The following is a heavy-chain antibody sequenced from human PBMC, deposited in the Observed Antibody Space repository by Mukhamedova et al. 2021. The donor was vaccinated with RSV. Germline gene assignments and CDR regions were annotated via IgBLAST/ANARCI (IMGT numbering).Heavy chain of an antibody. V-gene: IGHV3-30-3*01. CDR3: ARDRGAYSSSSSSWFDP. J-gene: IGHJ5*02. CDR2: YDGSNK. Sequence: YDGSNKYYADSVKGRFTISRDNSKNTLYLQMNSLRAEDTAVYYCARDRGAYSSSSSSWFDPWGQGTLVTVSS. D-gene: IGHD6-6*01.